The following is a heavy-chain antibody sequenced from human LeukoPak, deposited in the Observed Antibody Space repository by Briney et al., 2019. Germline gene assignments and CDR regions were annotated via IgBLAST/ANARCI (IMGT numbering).Heavy chain of an antibody. D-gene: IGHD2-2*01. CDR2: IYYSGST. Sequence: SETLSLTCTVSGGSISSYYWSWIRQPPGKGLEWIGYIYYSGSTNYNPSLKSRVTMSVDTSKNQFSLKLTSVTAADTAVYYCARAVPTASGSFDLWGRGTLVTVSS. J-gene: IGHJ2*01. V-gene: IGHV4-59*01. CDR3: ARAVPTASGSFDL. CDR1: GGSISSYY.